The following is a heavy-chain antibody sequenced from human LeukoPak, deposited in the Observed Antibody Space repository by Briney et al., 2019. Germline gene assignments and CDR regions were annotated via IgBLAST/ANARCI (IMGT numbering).Heavy chain of an antibody. CDR3: AAEKPGTGTFLDY. CDR2: IYSGGST. D-gene: IGHD1-1*01. Sequence: TGGSLRLSCVASGFTASSDYMSWVRQATGKGLEWVSVIYSGGSTDYADSVRGRFTISRDKSNNTLYLQMNSLRAEDTAVYFCAAEKPGTGTFLDYWGPGTLVTVSS. CDR1: GFTASSDY. V-gene: IGHV3-53*01. J-gene: IGHJ4*02.